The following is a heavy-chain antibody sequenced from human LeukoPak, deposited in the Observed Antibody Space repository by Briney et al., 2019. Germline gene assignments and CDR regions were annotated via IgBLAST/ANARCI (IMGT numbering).Heavy chain of an antibody. V-gene: IGHV3-53*01. D-gene: IGHD2-15*01. Sequence: GGSLRLSCAASGLTVSSSYTSWVRQAPGKGLEWVSIIYNDGSTYYADSMKGRFTISRDNSKNTLYLQVNSLRAEDTAMYYCAREPRSPGGRGRPFDFWGQGTLVTVSS. CDR2: IYNDGST. CDR3: AREPRSPGGRGRPFDF. CDR1: GLTVSSSY. J-gene: IGHJ4*02.